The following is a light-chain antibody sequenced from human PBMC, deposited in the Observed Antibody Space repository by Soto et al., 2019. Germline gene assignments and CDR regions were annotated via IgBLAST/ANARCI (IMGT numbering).Light chain of an antibody. Sequence: EIVMTQSPATLSVSPGARATRSCRASQSVRSNLAWYQQKPGQAPRLLIYDASNRATGIPARLSGSGSGTDFTLTISSLEPEDFAVYYCQQRSNWLTFGGGTKVDIK. V-gene: IGKV3-11*01. CDR3: QQRSNWLT. J-gene: IGKJ4*01. CDR2: DAS. CDR1: QSVRSN.